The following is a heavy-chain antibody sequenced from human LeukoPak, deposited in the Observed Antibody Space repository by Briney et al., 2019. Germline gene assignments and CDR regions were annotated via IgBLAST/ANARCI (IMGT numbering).Heavy chain of an antibody. CDR3: AKAVYDSSGSFDF. V-gene: IGHV3-23*01. CDR2: ISGSGGSP. D-gene: IGHD3-22*01. CDR1: GFIFSTYA. J-gene: IGHJ4*02. Sequence: QPGGSLRLSCAASGFIFSTYAMTWVRRAPGKGLEWVSGISGSGGSPYYADSVKGRFTISRDTSKNTLYLQMNSLRAEDTAVYYCAKAVYDSSGSFDFWGQGTLVSVSS.